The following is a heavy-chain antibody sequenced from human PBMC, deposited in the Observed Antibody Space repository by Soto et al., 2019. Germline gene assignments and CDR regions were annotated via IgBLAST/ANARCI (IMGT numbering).Heavy chain of an antibody. J-gene: IGHJ6*04. CDR3: ARDDVLCDGGRCYGIPLDV. V-gene: IGHV3-33*01. Sequence: GGSLRLSCAASGFTFSSYGMHWVRQAPGKGLEWVAVIWYDGSNKYYADSVRGRFTISRDNSKNTLYLQMNSLRAEDTAVYYCARDDVLCDGGRCYGIPLDVWGKGTTVTVSS. D-gene: IGHD2-15*01. CDR1: GFTFSSYG. CDR2: IWYDGSNK.